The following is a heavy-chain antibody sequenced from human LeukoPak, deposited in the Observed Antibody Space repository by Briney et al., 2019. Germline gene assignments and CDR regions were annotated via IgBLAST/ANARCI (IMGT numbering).Heavy chain of an antibody. CDR2: ISPGGGPT. J-gene: IGHJ3*02. D-gene: IGHD3-10*01. CDR3: AKSNGYGLVDI. Sequence: GGTLRLSCAGSGFPFSSHGMNWVRQAPGKGLEWVSGISPGGGPTYYADSVRGRFTISRDDSKNTLYLQMKNLRAEDTAVYYCAKSNGYGLVDIWGQGTMVTVSS. V-gene: IGHV3-23*01. CDR1: GFPFSSHG.